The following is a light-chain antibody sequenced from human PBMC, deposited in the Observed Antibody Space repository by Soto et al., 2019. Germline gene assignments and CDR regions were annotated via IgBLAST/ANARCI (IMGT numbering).Light chain of an antibody. Sequence: QSVLVQPPSASGTPGQRVTISCSGSYSNIGTNTVNWYQHLPGTAPNLLIFFNNQRLTGVPDRFSGSESGTSASLAISGLQSEDEADYYCATWDDRMNGYVVFGGGTKVTVL. CDR2: FNN. CDR1: YSNIGTNT. CDR3: ATWDDRMNGYVV. V-gene: IGLV1-44*01. J-gene: IGLJ2*01.